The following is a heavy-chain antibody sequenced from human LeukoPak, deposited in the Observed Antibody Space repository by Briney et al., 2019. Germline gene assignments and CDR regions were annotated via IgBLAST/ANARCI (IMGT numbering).Heavy chain of an antibody. CDR3: ARPNSGSFPFMFFDY. J-gene: IGHJ4*02. D-gene: IGHD1-26*01. CDR2: IYYSGST. V-gene: IGHV4-39*01. Sequence: SETLSLTRTVSGGSISSSSYYWGWIRQPPGKGLEWIGSIYYSGSTYYNPSLKSRVTISVDTSKNQFSLKLSSVTAADTAVYYCARPNSGSFPFMFFDYWGQGTLVTVSS. CDR1: GGSISSSSYY.